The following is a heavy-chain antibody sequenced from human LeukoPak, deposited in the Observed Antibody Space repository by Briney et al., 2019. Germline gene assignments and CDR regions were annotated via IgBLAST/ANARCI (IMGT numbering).Heavy chain of an antibody. V-gene: IGHV1-2*02. Sequence: GASVKVSCKASGYTFTGYYMQWVRQAPGQGLEWMGWIYPNSGGTNYAQKFQGRVTMTRDTSISTAYMELSSLRSDDTAVYYCARGYYDYVWGSVYFDYWGQGTLVTVSS. CDR1: GYTFTGYY. J-gene: IGHJ4*02. CDR2: IYPNSGGT. D-gene: IGHD3-16*01. CDR3: ARGYYDYVWGSVYFDY.